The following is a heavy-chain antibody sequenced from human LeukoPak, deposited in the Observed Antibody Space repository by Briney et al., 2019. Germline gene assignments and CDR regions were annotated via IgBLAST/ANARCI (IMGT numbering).Heavy chain of an antibody. CDR1: GFTFSSYS. V-gene: IGHV3-48*04. CDR2: ISSSSSTI. D-gene: IGHD6-19*01. J-gene: IGHJ2*01. CDR3: ARGRQWLAPRYFDL. Sequence: GGSLRLSCAASGFTFSSYSMNWVRQAPGKGLEWVSYISSSSSTIYYADSVKGRFTISRDNAKNSLYLQMNSLRAEDTAVYYCARGRQWLAPRYFDLWGRGTLVTVSS.